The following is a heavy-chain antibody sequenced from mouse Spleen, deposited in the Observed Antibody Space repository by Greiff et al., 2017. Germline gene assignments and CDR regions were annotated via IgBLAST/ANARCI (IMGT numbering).Heavy chain of an antibody. V-gene: IGHV1-82*01. J-gene: IGHJ2*01. Sequence: QVQLKESGPELVKPGASVKISCKASGYAFSSSWMNWVKQRPGKGLEWIGRIYPGDGDTNYNGKFKGKATLTADKSSSTAYMQLSSLTSEDSAVYFCARENPYYFDYWGQGTTLTVSS. CDR2: IYPGDGDT. CDR1: GYAFSSSW. CDR3: ARENPYYFDY.